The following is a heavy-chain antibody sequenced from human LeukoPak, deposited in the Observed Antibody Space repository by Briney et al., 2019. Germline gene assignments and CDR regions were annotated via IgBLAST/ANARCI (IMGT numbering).Heavy chain of an antibody. V-gene: IGHV3-21*01. Sequence: GGSLRLSCAASGFTFSSYSMNWVRQAPGKGLEWVSSISSSSSYIYYADSVKGRFTISRDNDKNSLYLQMNSLRAEDTAVYYCARGSTALFDYWGQVTLVTVSS. CDR3: ARGSTALFDY. J-gene: IGHJ4*02. CDR2: ISSSSSYI. CDR1: GFTFSSYS. D-gene: IGHD4-17*01.